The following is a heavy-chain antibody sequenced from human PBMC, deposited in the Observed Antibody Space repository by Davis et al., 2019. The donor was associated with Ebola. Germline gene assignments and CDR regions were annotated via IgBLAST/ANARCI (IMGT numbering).Heavy chain of an antibody. J-gene: IGHJ4*02. CDR3: ARGWLRSGLDY. CDR2: TYYNSKWYN. D-gene: IGHD3-22*01. V-gene: IGHV6-1*01. CDR1: GDSVSGSSGA. Sequence: PSETLSLTCAISGDSVSGSSGAWNWIRQSPSRGLEWLGRTYYNSKWYNDYAVSVKSRITVNPDTSKNQFSLQLDSVTPEDTAVYYCARGWLRSGLDYWGQGILVTVSS.